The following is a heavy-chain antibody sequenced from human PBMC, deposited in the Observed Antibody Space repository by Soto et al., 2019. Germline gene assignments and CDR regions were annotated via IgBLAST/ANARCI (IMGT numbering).Heavy chain of an antibody. CDR1: GGSISSGDYY. J-gene: IGHJ2*01. CDR3: ASRPIQLYGDYQYWYFDL. D-gene: IGHD4-17*01. Sequence: QVQLQESGPGLVKPSQTLSLTCTVSGGSISSGDYYWSWIRQPPGKGLEWIGYIYYSGSTYYNPSLKSRVTISVDTSKNQFSLKLSSVTAADTAVYYCASRPIQLYGDYQYWYFDLWGRGTLVTVSS. CDR2: IYYSGST. V-gene: IGHV4-30-4*01.